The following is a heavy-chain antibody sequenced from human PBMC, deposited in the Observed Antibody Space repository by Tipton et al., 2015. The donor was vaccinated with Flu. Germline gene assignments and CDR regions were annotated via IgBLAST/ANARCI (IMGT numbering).Heavy chain of an antibody. CDR2: IYHSGST. Sequence: GLVKPSATLSLTCAVSGYFINSGYFWGWVRQPPGKGLEWIGSIYHSGSTHYNPSFNTRVTISRDTSKNQFSLKLTSVTAADTAVYYCARDGGQWNIDYWGQGTTVTVSS. CDR1: GYFINSGYF. CDR3: ARDGGQWNIDY. D-gene: IGHD1/OR15-1a*01. J-gene: IGHJ4*02. V-gene: IGHV4-38-2*02.